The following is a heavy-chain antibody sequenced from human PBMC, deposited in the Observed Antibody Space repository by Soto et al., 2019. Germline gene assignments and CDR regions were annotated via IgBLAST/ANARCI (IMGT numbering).Heavy chain of an antibody. CDR3: ARGLGDFWSGYVWSFDY. CDR1: GGSISSYY. V-gene: IGHV4-59*01. CDR2: IYYSGST. J-gene: IGHJ4*02. Sequence: ETLSLTCTVSGGSISSYYWSWIRQPPGKGLEWIGYIYYSGSTNYNPSLKSRVTISVDTSKNQFSLKLSSVTAADTAVYYCARGLGDFWSGYVWSFDYWGQGTLVTVSS. D-gene: IGHD3-3*01.